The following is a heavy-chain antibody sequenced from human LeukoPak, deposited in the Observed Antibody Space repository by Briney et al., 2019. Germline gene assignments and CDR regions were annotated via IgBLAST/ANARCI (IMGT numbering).Heavy chain of an antibody. CDR1: GFTFSRYW. V-gene: IGHV3-74*01. J-gene: IGHJ1*01. CDR3: ARAPSEIGGYYPEYFRH. CDR2: IKSDGNT. Sequence: GGSLRLSCAASGFTFSRYWMHWVRQAPGKGLVWVSRIKSDGNTNYADSVKGRFAISRDNAKNTVSLQMNSLRAEDTGVYFCARAPSEIGGYYPEYFRHWGQGTLVTVSS. D-gene: IGHD3-22*01.